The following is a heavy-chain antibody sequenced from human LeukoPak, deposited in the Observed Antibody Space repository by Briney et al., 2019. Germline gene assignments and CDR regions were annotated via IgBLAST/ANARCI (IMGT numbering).Heavy chain of an antibody. CDR2: ISYDGSNK. CDR3: AKVNRVYDFWSGHTQWNWFDP. J-gene: IGHJ5*02. CDR1: GFTFSSYG. V-gene: IGHV3-30*18. Sequence: GGSLRLSCAASGFTFSSYGMHWVRQAPGKGLEWVAVISYDGSNKYYADSVKGRFTISRDNSKNTLYLQMNGLRAEDTAVYYCAKVNRVYDFWSGHTQWNWFDPWGQGTLVTVSS. D-gene: IGHD3-3*01.